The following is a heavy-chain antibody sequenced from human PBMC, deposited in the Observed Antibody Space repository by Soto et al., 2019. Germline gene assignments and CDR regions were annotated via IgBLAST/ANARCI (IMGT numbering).Heavy chain of an antibody. Sequence: QVQLQESGPGLVKPSETLSLTCTVSGGSFSTSYWSWIRQPDGNGLEWIGRVYTSGSTNYNPSLKSRVTMSVDTSKNQFSLKLNSVTAADTAVYYCARQGHPFEPFDYWGQGTLVHVSS. V-gene: IGHV4-4*07. J-gene: IGHJ4*02. D-gene: IGHD3-9*01. CDR3: ARQGHPFEPFDY. CDR1: GGSFSTSY. CDR2: VYTSGST.